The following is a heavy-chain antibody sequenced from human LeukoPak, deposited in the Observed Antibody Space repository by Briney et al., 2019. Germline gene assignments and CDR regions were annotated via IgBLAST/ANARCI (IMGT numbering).Heavy chain of an antibody. D-gene: IGHD5-12*01. CDR1: GFTVSSNY. J-gene: IGHJ4*02. CDR2: IYSGGST. V-gene: IGHV3-53*01. Sequence: GGSLRLSCAASGFTVSSNYMSWVRQAPGKGLEWVSVIYSGGSTYYADSVKGRFTISRDNSKNTLYLQMNSLRAEDTAVYYCARRDIVKVNDYWGQGTLVTVSS. CDR3: ARRDIVKVNDY.